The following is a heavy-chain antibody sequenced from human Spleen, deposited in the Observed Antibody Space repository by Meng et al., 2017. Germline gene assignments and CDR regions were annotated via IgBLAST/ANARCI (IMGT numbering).Heavy chain of an antibody. CDR1: GGSISSSSSY. CDR3: ARGPTTMAHDFDY. J-gene: IGHJ4*02. Sequence: SETLSLTCIVSGGSISSSSSYWGWIRQPPGKGLEWIGTIYYSGSTHYNPSLKSRVTISMDTSKNQFSLNLNSVTAADTAVYYCARGPTTMAHDFDYWGQGTLVTVSS. V-gene: IGHV4-39*07. D-gene: IGHD4-11*01. CDR2: IYYSGST.